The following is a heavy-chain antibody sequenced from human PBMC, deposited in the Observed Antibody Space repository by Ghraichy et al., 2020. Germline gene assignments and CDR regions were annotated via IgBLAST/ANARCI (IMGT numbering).Heavy chain of an antibody. CDR1: GGSISSGGYY. J-gene: IGHJ4*02. D-gene: IGHD1-14*01. Sequence: SETLSLTCTVSGGSISSGGYYWSWIRQPAGKGLEWIGRMFTSGNTNYNPSLKSRVTISIDTSKNQFSLKLTSVTAADTAVYYCARDEPGLNWGQGTLVTVSS. CDR2: MFTSGNT. V-gene: IGHV4-61*02. CDR3: ARDEPGLN.